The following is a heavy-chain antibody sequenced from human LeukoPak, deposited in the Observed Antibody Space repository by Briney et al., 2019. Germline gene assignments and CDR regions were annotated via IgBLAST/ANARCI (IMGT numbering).Heavy chain of an antibody. Sequence: GGSLRLSCAASGFTFSSYWMRWVRQAPGKGLEWVANIKQDGSEKYYVDSVKGRFTISRDNAKNSLYLQMNSLRAEDTAVYYYARDLSDYYDSSGYYYLSYWGQGTLVTVSS. CDR1: GFTFSSYW. CDR3: ARDLSDYYDSSGYYYLSY. CDR2: IKQDGSEK. D-gene: IGHD3-22*01. V-gene: IGHV3-7*01. J-gene: IGHJ4*02.